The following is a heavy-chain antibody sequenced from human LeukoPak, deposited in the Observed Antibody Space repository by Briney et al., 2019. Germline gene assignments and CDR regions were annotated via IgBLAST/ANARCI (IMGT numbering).Heavy chain of an antibody. CDR2: ISYDGSNK. Sequence: GRSLRLSCAASGFTFSSYAMHWVRQAPGKGLEWVAVISYDGSNKYYADSVKGRFTISRDNSKNTPYLQMNSLRAEDTAVYYCARDPSMVRGVIPYYFDYWGQGTLVTVSS. J-gene: IGHJ4*02. D-gene: IGHD3-10*01. CDR1: GFTFSSYA. CDR3: ARDPSMVRGVIPYYFDY. V-gene: IGHV3-30-3*01.